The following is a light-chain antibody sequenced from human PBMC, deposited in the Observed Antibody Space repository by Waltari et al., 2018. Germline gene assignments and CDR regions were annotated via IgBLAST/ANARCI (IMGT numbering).Light chain of an antibody. CDR2: QDS. J-gene: IGLJ2*01. Sequence: SYELTPPPSVSVSPGQTASITCSGDKLGDKYVCWYQQKPGQSHVLVIYQDSKRPSGIPERFSGSNSGNTATLTISGTQAMDEADYYCQAWDSSTAVVFGGGTKLTVL. CDR3: QAWDSSTAVV. CDR1: KLGDKY. V-gene: IGLV3-1*01.